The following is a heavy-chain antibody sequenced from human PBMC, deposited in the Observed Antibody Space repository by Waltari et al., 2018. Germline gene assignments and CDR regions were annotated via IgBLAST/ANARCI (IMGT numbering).Heavy chain of an antibody. CDR2: IYYSGGT. CDR1: GGSISSSSYY. CDR3: ARQLAYYYGSGSLNWFDP. D-gene: IGHD3-10*01. Sequence: QLQLQESGPGLVKPSETLSLTCTVSGGSISSSSYYWGWIRQPPGKGLEWIGSIYYSGGTSYNPSLKSRVTISVDTSKNQFSLKLSSVTAADTAVYYCARQLAYYYGSGSLNWFDPWGQGTLVTVSS. V-gene: IGHV4-39*01. J-gene: IGHJ5*02.